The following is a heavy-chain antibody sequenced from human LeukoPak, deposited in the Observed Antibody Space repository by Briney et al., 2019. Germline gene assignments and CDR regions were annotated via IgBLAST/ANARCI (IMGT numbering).Heavy chain of an antibody. CDR1: GFTLSSYA. V-gene: IGHV3-23*01. CDR3: AKMGPGFDY. Sequence: PGGSLGLSCAASGFTLSSYAMSWVCQAPGKGLEWVSAISGSGGGTYYADSVKGRFAISRDNSKNTLYLQMNSLRAEDTAVYYCAKMGPGFDYWAQGTLVTVSS. J-gene: IGHJ4*01. CDR2: ISGSGGGT.